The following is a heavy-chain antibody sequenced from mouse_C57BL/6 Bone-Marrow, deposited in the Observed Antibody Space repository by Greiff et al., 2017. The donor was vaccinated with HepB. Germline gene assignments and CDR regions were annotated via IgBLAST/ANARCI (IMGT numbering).Heavy chain of an antibody. CDR1: GFTFSDYY. Sequence: EVQRVESGGGLVQPGGSLKLSCAASGFTFSDYYMYWVRQTPEKRLEWVAYISNGGGSTYYPDTVKGRFTISRDNAKNTLYLQMSRLKSEDTAMYYCARHRGTGTHYYAMDYWGQGTSVTVSS. J-gene: IGHJ4*01. CDR3: ARHRGTGTHYYAMDY. D-gene: IGHD4-1*01. CDR2: ISNGGGST. V-gene: IGHV5-12*01.